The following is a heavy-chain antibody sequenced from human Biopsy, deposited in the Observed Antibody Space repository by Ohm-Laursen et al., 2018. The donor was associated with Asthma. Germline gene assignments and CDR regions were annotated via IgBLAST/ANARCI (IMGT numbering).Heavy chain of an antibody. D-gene: IGHD4-17*01. CDR3: ASDFPKDYVRYNFQF. CDR1: GYTITDLS. J-gene: IGHJ4*02. CDR2: HDHEEGGT. V-gene: IGHV1-24*01. Sequence: ASVKASCKLSGYTITDLSMHWVRQAPGQGLEWMGGHDHEEGGTVNARRFQGRVTMTEDTSTDTAYMELSSLSSDDTAVYYCASDFPKDYVRYNFQFWGQGTLVTVSS.